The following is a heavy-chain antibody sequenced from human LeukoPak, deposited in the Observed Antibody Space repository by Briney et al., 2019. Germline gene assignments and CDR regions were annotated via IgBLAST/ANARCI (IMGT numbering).Heavy chain of an antibody. CDR2: ISYDGSNK. CDR1: GFTFSSYA. CDR3: ARVRLWTGNQYYFDY. V-gene: IGHV3-30-3*01. Sequence: GGSLRLSCAASGFTFSSYAMHWVRQAPGKGLEWVAVISYDGSNKYYADSVKGRFTISRDNSKNTLYLQMNSLRAEDTAVYYCARVRLWTGNQYYFDYWGQGTLVTVSS. J-gene: IGHJ4*02. D-gene: IGHD3-10*01.